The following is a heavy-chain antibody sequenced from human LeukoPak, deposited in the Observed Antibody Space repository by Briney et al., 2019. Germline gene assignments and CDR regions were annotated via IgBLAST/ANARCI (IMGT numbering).Heavy chain of an antibody. J-gene: IGHJ4*02. CDR1: GFTFSSYG. CDR2: ISYDGSNK. CDR3: AKDQILLWFGEGASSDY. Sequence: GRSLRLSCAASGFTFSSYGMHWVRQAPGKGLEWVAVISYDGSNKYYADSVKGRFTISRDNSKNTLYLQMNSLRAEDTAVYYCAKDQILLWFGEGASSDYWGQGTLVTVSS. V-gene: IGHV3-30*18. D-gene: IGHD3-10*01.